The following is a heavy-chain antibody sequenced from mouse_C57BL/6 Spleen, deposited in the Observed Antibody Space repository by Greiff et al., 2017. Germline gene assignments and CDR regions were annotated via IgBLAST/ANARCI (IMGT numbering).Heavy chain of an antibody. D-gene: IGHD1-1*01. V-gene: IGHV1-64*01. CDR3: ARALLLLRYFDY. CDR1: GYTFTSYW. J-gene: IGHJ2*01. CDR2: IHPNSGST. Sequence: QVQLQQSGAELVKPGASVKLSCKASGYTFTSYWMHWVKQRPGQGLEWIGMIHPNSGSTNYNEKFKSKATLTVDKSSSTAYMQLSSLTSEDSAVYYCARALLLLRYFDYWGQGTTLTVSS.